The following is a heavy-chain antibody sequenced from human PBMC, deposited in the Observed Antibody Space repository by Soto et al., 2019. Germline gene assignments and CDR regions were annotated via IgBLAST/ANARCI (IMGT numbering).Heavy chain of an antibody. CDR1: GGSISSYY. CDR2: IYYSGST. V-gene: IGHV4-59*01. D-gene: IGHD6-13*01. CDR3: ASGGASSSWYNWFDP. Sequence: SETLSLTCTVSGGSISSYYWSWIRQPPGKGLEWIGYIYYSGSTNYNPSLKSRVTISVDTSKNQFSLKLSSVTAADTAVYYCASGGASSSWYNWFDPWGQGTLVTVSS. J-gene: IGHJ5*02.